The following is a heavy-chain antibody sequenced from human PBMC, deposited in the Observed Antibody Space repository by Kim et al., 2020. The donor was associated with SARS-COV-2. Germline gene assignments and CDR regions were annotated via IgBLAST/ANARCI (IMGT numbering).Heavy chain of an antibody. CDR3: ATNVVVIAIYSYYGMDV. D-gene: IGHD2-21*01. CDR1: GGTFSSYA. J-gene: IGHJ6*02. V-gene: IGHV1-69*13. CDR2: IIPIFGTA. Sequence: SVKVSCKASGGTFSSYAISWVRQAPGQGLEWMGGIIPIFGTANYAQKFQGRVTITADESTSTAYMELSSLRSEDTAVYYCATNVVVIAIYSYYGMDVWGQGTTVTVSS.